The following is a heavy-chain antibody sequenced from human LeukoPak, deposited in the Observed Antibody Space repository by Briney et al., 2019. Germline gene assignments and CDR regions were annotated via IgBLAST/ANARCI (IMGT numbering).Heavy chain of an antibody. D-gene: IGHD5-18*01. CDR1: GFTFSSYW. V-gene: IGHV3-7*01. J-gene: IGHJ4*02. Sequence: PGGSLRLSCAVSGFTFSSYWMSWVRQAPGRGLEWVANIKQDGSEKYYVDSVKGRFTISRDNAKNSLSLQMNSLRPEDMAVYYCARYSYSHGYFDYWGQGTLVTVSS. CDR2: IKQDGSEK. CDR3: ARYSYSHGYFDY.